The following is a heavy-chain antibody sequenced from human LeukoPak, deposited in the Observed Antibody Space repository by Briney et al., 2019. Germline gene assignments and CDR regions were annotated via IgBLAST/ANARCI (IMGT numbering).Heavy chain of an antibody. D-gene: IGHD3-10*01. CDR2: ISDSGTT. J-gene: IGHJ4*02. Sequence: SETLSLTCTVSGGSVSSGNHYWSWIRQPPGKELEWIGYISDSGTTSYNPSLKSRVTISVDTAKNQFSLKLSSVTAADTAVYYCARGYYNSGSYYNFDYWGQGTLVTVSS. V-gene: IGHV4-61*01. CDR3: ARGYYNSGSYYNFDY. CDR1: GGSVSSGNHY.